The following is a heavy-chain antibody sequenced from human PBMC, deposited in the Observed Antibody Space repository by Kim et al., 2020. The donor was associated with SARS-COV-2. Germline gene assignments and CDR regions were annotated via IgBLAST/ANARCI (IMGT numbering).Heavy chain of an antibody. D-gene: IGHD1-20*01. Sequence: KGLEVIGSSYYSGSTYYNPSLKGRVTISVDTSKSQFSLKLSSVTAADTAVYYCASSRRGYHFGRFPNDYWGQGTLVTVSA. J-gene: IGHJ4*02. CDR3: ASSRRGYHFGRFPNDY. V-gene: IGHV4-39*07. CDR2: SYYSGST.